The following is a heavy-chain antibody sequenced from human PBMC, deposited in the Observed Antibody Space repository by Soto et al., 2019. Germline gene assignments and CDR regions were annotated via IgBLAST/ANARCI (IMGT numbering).Heavy chain of an antibody. CDR2: ISGSGSSI. V-gene: IGHV3-23*01. CDR3: AKVSGYCSSTSCFYMDV. Sequence: GGSLRLSCAASGFTFRSYTMNWVRQAPGKGLEWVSAISGSGSSIYYADSVKGRFTISRDNSKNTLYLQMNSLRAEDTAVYYCAKVSGYCSSTSCFYMDVWGKGTTVTVSS. CDR1: GFTFRSYT. J-gene: IGHJ6*03. D-gene: IGHD2-2*01.